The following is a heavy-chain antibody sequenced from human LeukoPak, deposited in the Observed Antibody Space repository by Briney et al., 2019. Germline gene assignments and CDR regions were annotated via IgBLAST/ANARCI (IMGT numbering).Heavy chain of an antibody. CDR2: IYYSGST. Sequence: SETLSLTCTVSGGSISSSSYYWSWIRQPPGKGLEWIGYIYYSGSTNYNPSLKSRVTISVDTSKSQFSLKLSSVTAADTAVYYCARAIGLRLGELSYYFDYWGQGTLVTVSS. CDR3: ARAIGLRLGELSYYFDY. CDR1: GGSISSSSYY. J-gene: IGHJ4*02. D-gene: IGHD3-16*02. V-gene: IGHV4-61*01.